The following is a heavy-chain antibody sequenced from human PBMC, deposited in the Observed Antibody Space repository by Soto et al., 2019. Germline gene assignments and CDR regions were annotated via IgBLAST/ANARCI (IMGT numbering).Heavy chain of an antibody. V-gene: IGHV3-23*01. J-gene: IGHJ3*02. CDR3: AKDKPVVASDGGAFDI. Sequence: GGSLRLSCVASGFTFSSYAMSWVRQAPGKGLEWVSAISGSGGSTYYADSVKGRFTISRDNSKNTLYLQMNSLRSEDTAVYYCAKDKPVVASDGGAFDIWGQGTMVTVSS. D-gene: IGHD5-12*01. CDR2: ISGSGGST. CDR1: GFTFSSYA.